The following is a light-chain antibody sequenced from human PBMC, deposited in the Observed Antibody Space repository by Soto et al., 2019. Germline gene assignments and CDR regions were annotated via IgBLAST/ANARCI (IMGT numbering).Light chain of an antibody. J-gene: IGLJ2*01. CDR2: EVS. V-gene: IGLV2-14*01. CDR1: SSDVGGYNY. Sequence: QSALTQPASVSGSPGQSITTSCTGTSSDVGGYNYVSWYQQHPGKAPKLMIYEVSNRPSGVSNRFSGSKSGNTASLTISGLQAEDGADYYCSSYTSSSTVVFGGGTKLTVL. CDR3: SSYTSSSTVV.